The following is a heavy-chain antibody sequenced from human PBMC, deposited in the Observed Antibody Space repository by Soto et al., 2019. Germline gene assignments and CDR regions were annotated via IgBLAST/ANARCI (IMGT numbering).Heavy chain of an antibody. D-gene: IGHD1-20*01. J-gene: IGHJ4*02. Sequence: GGSVRLSCAASGFTFSSYSMNWVRQASGKGLEWVSYISSSSSTIYYADSVKGRFTTSRDIAKNSLYLQMNSLRDDYTAVYYCARDLTVYEDPIDYWGQGTLVTVSS. V-gene: IGHV3-48*02. CDR3: ARDLTVYEDPIDY. CDR2: ISSSSSTI. CDR1: GFTFSSYS.